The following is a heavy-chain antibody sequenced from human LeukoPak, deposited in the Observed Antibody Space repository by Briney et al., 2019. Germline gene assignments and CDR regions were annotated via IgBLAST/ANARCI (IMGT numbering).Heavy chain of an antibody. D-gene: IGHD1-26*01. J-gene: IGHJ4*02. CDR3: ARVRRSGSYPSY. Sequence: ASVKVSCKASGYTFTGYYMHWVRQAPGQGLEWMGWINPNSGGTNYAQKFQGRVSMTRDTSISTAYMELSRLRSDDTAVYYCARVRRSGSYPSYWGQGTLVTVSS. CDR2: INPNSGGT. V-gene: IGHV1-2*02. CDR1: GYTFTGYY.